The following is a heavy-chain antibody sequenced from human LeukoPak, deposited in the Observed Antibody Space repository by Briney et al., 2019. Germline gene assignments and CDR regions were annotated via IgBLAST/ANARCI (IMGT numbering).Heavy chain of an antibody. Sequence: ASVKVSCKASGYTLTGYYMHWVRQAPGQGLEWMGWINPNSGGTNYAQKFQGRVTITRDTSISTAYMELSRLRSDDTAVYYCARDGGSSIAAPGWFDPWGQGTLVTVSS. D-gene: IGHD6-6*01. CDR2: INPNSGGT. CDR3: ARDGGSSIAAPGWFDP. CDR1: GYTLTGYY. V-gene: IGHV1-2*02. J-gene: IGHJ5*02.